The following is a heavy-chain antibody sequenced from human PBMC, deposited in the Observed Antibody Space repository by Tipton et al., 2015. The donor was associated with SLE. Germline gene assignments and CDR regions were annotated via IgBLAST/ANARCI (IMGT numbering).Heavy chain of an antibody. CDR3: ARPLRDDSSGWSPMDV. CDR1: GFTFSSYW. J-gene: IGHJ6*02. Sequence: GSLRLSCAASGFTFSSYWMSWVRQAPGKGLEWVANIKQDGSEKYYVDSVKGRFTISRDNAKNSLYLQMNSLRAEDTAVYYCARPLRDDSSGWSPMDVWGQGTPVTVSS. CDR2: IKQDGSEK. V-gene: IGHV3-7*03. D-gene: IGHD6-19*01.